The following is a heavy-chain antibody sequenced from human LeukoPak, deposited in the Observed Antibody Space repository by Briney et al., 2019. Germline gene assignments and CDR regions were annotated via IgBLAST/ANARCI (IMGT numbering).Heavy chain of an antibody. CDR3: ARETYCSGGSCYKGNAFDI. CDR2: ISSSSNSI. D-gene: IGHD2-15*01. V-gene: IGHV3-48*04. CDR1: GFTFSNAW. J-gene: IGHJ3*02. Sequence: PGGSLRLSCAASGFTFSNAWMSWVRQAPGKGLEWVSYISSSSNSIYYADSVKGRFTISRDNAKNSLYLQMNSLRADDTAVYYCARETYCSGGSCYKGNAFDIWGQGTMVTVSS.